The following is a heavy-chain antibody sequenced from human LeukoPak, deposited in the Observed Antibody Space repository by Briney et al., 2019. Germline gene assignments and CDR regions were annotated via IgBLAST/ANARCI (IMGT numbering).Heavy chain of an antibody. CDR1: GFTFRSYA. D-gene: IGHD2-2*01. CDR2: ISGSGDTT. Sequence: PGGSLRLSCAASGFTFRSYAMSWVRQAPGKGLELVSAISGSGDTTYYADSVKGRFTISRDNSKNTLYLQMNSLRPEDTAVYYCAKVGARGCSSSTCFIYWGQGTLVTVSS. J-gene: IGHJ4*02. V-gene: IGHV3-23*01. CDR3: AKVGARGCSSSTCFIY.